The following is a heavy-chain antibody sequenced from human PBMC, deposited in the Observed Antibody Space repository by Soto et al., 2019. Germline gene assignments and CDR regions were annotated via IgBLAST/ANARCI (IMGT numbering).Heavy chain of an antibody. CDR2: MFYTGTT. Sequence: SEILSLTCSVSGGSISSGDYYWSWIRQPPGKGLEWIGYMFYTGTTYYNPSLKSRITISMDTSKNHFCLRLTSVTAAATAAYHCARVVRFCSSPSCRGRNWFDPWGQGTRVTGSS. D-gene: IGHD2-2*01. J-gene: IGHJ5*02. CDR3: ARVVRFCSSPSCRGRNWFDP. CDR1: GGSISSGDYY. V-gene: IGHV4-30-4*01.